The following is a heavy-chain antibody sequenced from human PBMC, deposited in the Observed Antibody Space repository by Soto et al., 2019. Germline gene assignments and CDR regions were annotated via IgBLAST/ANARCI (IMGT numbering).Heavy chain of an antibody. J-gene: IGHJ2*01. CDR2: VSGDGFTA. D-gene: IGHD3-10*01. V-gene: IGHV3-23*01. CDR3: AKEASVPSFGEFWCFDL. Sequence: EVQLLESGGGLVQPGGALRLSCDGSGFTFPNYGITWVRQAPGQGLVWVSSVSGDGFTAYYADSVKGRFTISRDKSKNTVYVQMNSLRAEDTAVYYCAKEASVPSFGEFWCFDLWGRGTPVTVSS. CDR1: GFTFPNYG.